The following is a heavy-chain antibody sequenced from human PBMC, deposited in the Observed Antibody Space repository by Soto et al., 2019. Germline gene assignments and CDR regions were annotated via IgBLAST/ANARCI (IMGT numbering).Heavy chain of an antibody. D-gene: IGHD5-12*01. CDR2: IYYSGST. CDR1: VGSSSGGGGY. V-gene: IGHV4-31*02. CDR3: ARVGASGYGTAEAEFDP. Sequence: ASETLRLPWTVSVGSSSGGGGYWSWIRQHPRKGLEWIGYIYYSGSTYYNPSLKSRVTISVDTSKNQFSLKLSSVTAADTAVYYCARVGASGYGTAEAEFDPWGQGTLVTVSS. J-gene: IGHJ5*02.